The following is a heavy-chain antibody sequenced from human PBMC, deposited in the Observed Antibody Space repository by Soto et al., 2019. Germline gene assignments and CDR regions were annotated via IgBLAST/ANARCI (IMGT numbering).Heavy chain of an antibody. J-gene: IGHJ3*02. CDR3: AKDRGTPDIVVVVAATKLSSAFDI. D-gene: IGHD2-15*01. CDR1: GFTFSSYA. CDR2: ISGSGGST. Sequence: GGSLRLSCAASGFTFSSYAMSWVRQAPGKGLEWVSAISGSGGSTYYADSVKGRFTISRDNSKNTLYLQMNSLRAEDTAVYYCAKDRGTPDIVVVVAATKLSSAFDIWGQGTMVTVSS. V-gene: IGHV3-23*01.